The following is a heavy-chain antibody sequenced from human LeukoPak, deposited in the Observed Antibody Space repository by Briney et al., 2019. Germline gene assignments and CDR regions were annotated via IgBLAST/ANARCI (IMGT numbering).Heavy chain of an antibody. Sequence: PSETLSLTCTVSGGSISSYYWSWIRQPPGKGLEWIGYIYYSGSTNYNPSLKSRVTISVDTSKNQFSLKLSSVTAADTAVYYCARDHHDFWTGFAGYYYMDVWGKGTTVTVSS. CDR2: IYYSGST. J-gene: IGHJ6*03. CDR3: ARDHHDFWTGFAGYYYMDV. V-gene: IGHV4-59*01. D-gene: IGHD3/OR15-3a*01. CDR1: GGSISSYY.